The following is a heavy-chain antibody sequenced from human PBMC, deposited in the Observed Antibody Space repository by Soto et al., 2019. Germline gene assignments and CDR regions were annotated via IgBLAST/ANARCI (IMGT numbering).Heavy chain of an antibody. D-gene: IGHD3-16*01. V-gene: IGHV3-23*01. J-gene: IGHJ4*02. Sequence: GGSLRLSCAASGFIFNNYAITWVRQAPGKGLEWVSGISGSGDTTYYADSVKGRFIISRDNSKSTLYLQMNDLRAEDTAVYYCAKAFYVWGSYLDYWGQGTLVTVSS. CDR3: AKAFYVWGSYLDY. CDR2: ISGSGDTT. CDR1: GFIFNNYA.